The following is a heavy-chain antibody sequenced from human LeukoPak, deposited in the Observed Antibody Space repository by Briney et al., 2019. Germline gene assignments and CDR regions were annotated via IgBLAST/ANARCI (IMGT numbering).Heavy chain of an antibody. Sequence: GGSLRLSCAASGFTFRNYAMSWVRQAPGKGLEWVSAISGTGGSTYYADSVKGRFTISRDNSKNTLYLQMSRLRAEDTAIYYCAKDEDVVVTTILFDYWGQGTLVTVTS. V-gene: IGHV3-23*01. J-gene: IGHJ4*02. D-gene: IGHD2-21*02. CDR2: ISGTGGST. CDR1: GFTFRNYA. CDR3: AKDEDVVVTTILFDY.